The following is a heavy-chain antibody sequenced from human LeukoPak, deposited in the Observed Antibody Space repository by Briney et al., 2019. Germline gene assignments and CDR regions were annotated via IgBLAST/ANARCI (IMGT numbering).Heavy chain of an antibody. CDR1: GFTFSSYE. D-gene: IGHD6-13*01. V-gene: IGHV3-48*03. J-gene: IGHJ4*02. CDR2: ISSSGSPI. Sequence: QPGGSLRLSCAASGFTFSSYEMNWVRQAPGKGLEWVSYISSSGSPIYYADSVKGRFTVSRDNAKNSLYLQMSSLRAEDTAVYYCARTLAYWGQGTPVAVSS. CDR3: ARTLAY.